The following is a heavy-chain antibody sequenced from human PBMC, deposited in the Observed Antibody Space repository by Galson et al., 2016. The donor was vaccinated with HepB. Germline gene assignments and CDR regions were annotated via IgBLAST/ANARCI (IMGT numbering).Heavy chain of an antibody. Sequence: SVKVSCKASGYAFASYNMHWVRQAPGQGLEWMGIINPSGGSTKYGQKFQGRVTRSRDTSTSTVDMELSSLISEDTAVYYWAYDYGDYNFDYWGQGTLVTVSS. J-gene: IGHJ4*02. V-gene: IGHV1-46*01. CDR3: AYDYGDYNFDY. CDR1: GYAFASYN. CDR2: INPSGGST. D-gene: IGHD4-17*01.